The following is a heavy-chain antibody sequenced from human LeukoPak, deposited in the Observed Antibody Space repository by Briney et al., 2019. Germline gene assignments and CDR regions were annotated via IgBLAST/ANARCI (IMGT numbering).Heavy chain of an antibody. V-gene: IGHV1-46*01. CDR1: GYSFTSYY. J-gene: IGHJ5*02. CDR3: ARGDSSNLDWFDP. CDR2: INPGGGSA. D-gene: IGHD3-22*01. Sequence: ASVKVSCKASGYSFTSYYMHWVRPAPGQGLEWMGIINPGGGSASYAQKFQGTVTMTGDTSTSTVYMELSSLRSEDTAVYYCARGDSSNLDWFDPWGQGTLVTVSS.